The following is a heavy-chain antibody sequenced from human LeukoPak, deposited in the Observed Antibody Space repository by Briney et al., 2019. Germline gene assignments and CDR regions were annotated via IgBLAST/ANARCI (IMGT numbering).Heavy chain of an antibody. CDR3: ARSDSGNYRRHFDY. V-gene: IGHV4-34*01. CDR2: INHSGST. CDR1: GGSFSGYY. J-gene: IGHJ4*02. D-gene: IGHD1-26*01. Sequence: KPSETLSLTCAVYGGSFSGYYWSWIRQPPGKGLEWIGEINHSGSTNYNPSLKSRVTISVDTSKNQFSLKLSSLTAADTAVYYCARSDSGNYRRHFDYWGQGTLVTVSS.